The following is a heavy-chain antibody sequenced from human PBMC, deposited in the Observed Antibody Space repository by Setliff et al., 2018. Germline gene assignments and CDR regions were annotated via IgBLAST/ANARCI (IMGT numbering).Heavy chain of an antibody. CDR1: GVSISTSNW. D-gene: IGHD4-17*01. CDR3: GRDPHTPTVTTRGDY. Sequence: ETLSLTCAVSGVSISTSNWWSWVRQPPGKGLEWIGEIYHNGITNYNPSLKSRVSISVDKSKNQVSLKLNSVTAADTAVYYCGRDPHTPTVTTRGDYWGQGTLVTVSS. V-gene: IGHV4-4*02. J-gene: IGHJ4*02. CDR2: IYHNGIT.